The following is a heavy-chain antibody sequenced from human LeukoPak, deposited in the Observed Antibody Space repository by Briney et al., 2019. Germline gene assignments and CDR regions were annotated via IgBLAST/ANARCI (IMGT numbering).Heavy chain of an antibody. CDR3: AKSNGYGLVDI. D-gene: IGHD3-10*01. V-gene: IGHV4-4*07. Sequence: SETLSLTCTVSGGSISSYYWSWVRQPAGKGLEWIGRIYTSGSTNYNPSLKSRVTMSVDTSRNQFSLKLNSVTAADTAVYYCAKSNGYGLVDIWGQGTMVTVSS. J-gene: IGHJ3*02. CDR1: GGSISSYY. CDR2: IYTSGST.